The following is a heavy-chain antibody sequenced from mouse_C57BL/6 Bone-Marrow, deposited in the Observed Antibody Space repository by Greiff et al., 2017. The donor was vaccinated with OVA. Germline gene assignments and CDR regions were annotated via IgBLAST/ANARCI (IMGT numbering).Heavy chain of an antibody. J-gene: IGHJ2*01. CDR3: ARIITTVVDLYY. CDR2: IYPRSGNT. V-gene: IGHV1-81*01. D-gene: IGHD1-1*01. Sequence: VQLQQSGAELARPGASVKLSCKASGYTFTSYGISWVKQRTGQGLEWIGEIYPRSGNTYYNEKFKGQATLTADKSSSTAYMELRSLTSEDSAVYFCARIITTVVDLYYGGQGTTLTVSS. CDR1: GYTFTSYG.